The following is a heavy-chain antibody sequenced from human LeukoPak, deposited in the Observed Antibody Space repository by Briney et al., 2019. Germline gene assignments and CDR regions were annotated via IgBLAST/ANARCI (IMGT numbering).Heavy chain of an antibody. CDR3: ARDFGDSERGFDY. D-gene: IGHD4-17*01. CDR1: GFSVSRNY. CDR2: IYSDGTT. Sequence: GGSLRLSCAVSGFSVSRNYMSWVRQAPGKGLEWVSHIYSDGTTYYADSVKGRFTISKDNSKNTLYLQMNSLRGEDTAIYYCARDFGDSERGFDYWGQEPRSPSP. V-gene: IGHV3-53*01. J-gene: IGHJ4*01.